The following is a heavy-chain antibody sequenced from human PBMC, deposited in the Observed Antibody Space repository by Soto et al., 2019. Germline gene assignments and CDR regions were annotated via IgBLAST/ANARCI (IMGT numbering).Heavy chain of an antibody. CDR3: VRGLDSVDY. D-gene: IGHD3-9*01. Sequence: EVQLLESGGGLVQPGGSLRLSCAASGFSFSIYGMNWVRQAPGKGLEWVSGIGGSGGGSGGVTYYVDSVKGRFTISRDNSKNTLYLQINSLRAEDTALYYCVRGLDSVDYWGQGTLVTVSS. CDR1: GFSFSIYG. J-gene: IGHJ4*02. CDR2: IGGSGGGSGGVT. V-gene: IGHV3-23*01.